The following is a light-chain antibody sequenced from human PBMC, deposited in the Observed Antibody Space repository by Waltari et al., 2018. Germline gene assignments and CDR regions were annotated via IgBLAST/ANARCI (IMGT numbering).Light chain of an antibody. J-gene: IGKJ1*01. CDR3: QQHGTLPAT. CDR1: QSVGSSS. V-gene: IGKV3-20*01. Sequence: EIVLTQSPGTASLSPGERVTLSCRASQSVGSSSLAWYQQKPGQAPRLVIYRASRRATGNPDRFSGSGSGTDCSLTISRLEPEDFAVYYCQQHGTLPATFGQGTKVEIK. CDR2: RAS.